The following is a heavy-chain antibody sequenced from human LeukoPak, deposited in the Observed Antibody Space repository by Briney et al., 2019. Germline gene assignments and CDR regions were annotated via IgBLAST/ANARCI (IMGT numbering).Heavy chain of an antibody. J-gene: IGHJ1*01. Sequence: GGSLRLSCAASGFTFNNYWMTWVRQAPGKGLEWVAVIWYDGSNKYYAGSVKGRFTISRDNSKNTLYLQMNSLRAEDTAVYYCASSPPRRGYFQHWGQGTLVTVSS. CDR3: ASSPPRRGYFQH. D-gene: IGHD3-10*01. CDR2: IWYDGSNK. V-gene: IGHV3-33*08. CDR1: GFTFNNYW.